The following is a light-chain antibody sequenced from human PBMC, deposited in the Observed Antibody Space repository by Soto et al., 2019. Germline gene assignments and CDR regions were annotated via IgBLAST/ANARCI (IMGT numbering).Light chain of an antibody. Sequence: ELVLTQSPGTLSLSPGERATLSCRARQSVSSSYLVWYQPKSGQAPRLLTYDASTRATGIPDRFSGSGSGSYLSRTIGRLEPADFEVYYGAQCGSSPFTFGPGTKVYI. J-gene: IGKJ3*01. CDR1: QSVSSSY. CDR2: DAS. CDR3: AQCGSSPFT. V-gene: IGKV3-20*01.